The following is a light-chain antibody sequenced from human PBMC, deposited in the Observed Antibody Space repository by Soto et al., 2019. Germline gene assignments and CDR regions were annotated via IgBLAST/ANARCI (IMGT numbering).Light chain of an antibody. CDR1: SSDVGGNDY. CDR2: EVN. J-gene: IGLJ3*02. V-gene: IGLV2-8*01. CDR3: CSYGFAGSDYLV. Sequence: QSVLTQPPSASGSPGQSVTISCTGASSDVGGNDYVSWYQHHPGKVPKLMIFEVNTRPSGVPHRFSGSKSGNTASLTVSGLQAEDEADYYCCSYGFAGSDYLVFGGGTKLTVL.